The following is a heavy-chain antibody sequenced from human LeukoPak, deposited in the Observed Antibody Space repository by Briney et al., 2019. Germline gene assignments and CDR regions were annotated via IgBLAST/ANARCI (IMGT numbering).Heavy chain of an antibody. CDR1: GYTFTGYY. D-gene: IGHD3-22*01. Sequence: ASVKVSCKASGYTFTGYYMHWVQQAPGQGLEWMGWINPNSGGTNYAQKFQGRVTMTRDTSISTAYMELSRLRSDDTAVYYCARTVTYDSSGYDAFDIWGQGTMVTVSS. CDR3: ARTVTYDSSGYDAFDI. V-gene: IGHV1-2*02. CDR2: INPNSGGT. J-gene: IGHJ3*02.